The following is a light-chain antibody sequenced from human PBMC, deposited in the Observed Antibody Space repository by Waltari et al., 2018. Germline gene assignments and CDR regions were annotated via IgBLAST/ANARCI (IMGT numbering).Light chain of an antibody. CDR3: QQYYSTPQT. Sequence: DIVMTQSPDSLVVSLGERATINCKSSQGVLYSSNNKNYLAWYQQKPGQPPKLLIYWASTRESGVPDRFSGSGSGTDFTLTISSLQAEDVAVYYCQQYYSTPQTFGQGTKVEIK. CDR1: QGVLYSSNNKNY. J-gene: IGKJ1*01. V-gene: IGKV4-1*01. CDR2: WAS.